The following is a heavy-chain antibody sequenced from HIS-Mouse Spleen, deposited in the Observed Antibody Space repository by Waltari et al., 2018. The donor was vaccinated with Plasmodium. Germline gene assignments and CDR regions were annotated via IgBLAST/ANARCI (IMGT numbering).Heavy chain of an antibody. Sequence: EVQLLESGGGLVQPGGSLRLSCAASGFTFSSYAMSWVRQAPGKGLAWVSAISGSGGSTYYADSVKGRFTISRDNSKNTLYLQMNSLRAEDTAVYYCAKTIKYYDILTGYPFDYWGQGTLVTVSS. CDR1: GFTFSSYA. V-gene: IGHV3-23*01. J-gene: IGHJ4*02. D-gene: IGHD3-9*01. CDR3: AKTIKYYDILTGYPFDY. CDR2: ISGSGGST.